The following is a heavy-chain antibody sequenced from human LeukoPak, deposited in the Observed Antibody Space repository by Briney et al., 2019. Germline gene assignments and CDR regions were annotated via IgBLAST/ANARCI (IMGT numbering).Heavy chain of an antibody. Sequence: GASVKVSCKASGGTFSSYAISWVRQAPGQGLEWMGGIIPIFGTANYAQKFQGRVTITTDESTSTAYMELSSLRSEDTAVYYCARGRIAVAGTLGFDYWGQGTLVTVSS. D-gene: IGHD6-19*01. J-gene: IGHJ4*02. V-gene: IGHV1-69*05. CDR3: ARGRIAVAGTLGFDY. CDR2: IIPIFGTA. CDR1: GGTFSSYA.